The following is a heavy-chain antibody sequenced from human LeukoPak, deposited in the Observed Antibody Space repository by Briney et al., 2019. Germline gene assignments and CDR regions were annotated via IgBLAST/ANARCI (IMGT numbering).Heavy chain of an antibody. V-gene: IGHV4-59*01. D-gene: IGHD3-10*01. CDR2: IYYSGSN. Sequence: PSETLSLTCTVSGGSISSFYWSWLRQPPGKGLEWIGYIYYSGSNNYNPFLKSRVTISVDTSKNQFSLKLSSVTAADTAVYYCARSVNYYGSGSYYDTTGPWGQGTLVTVSS. J-gene: IGHJ5*02. CDR1: GGSISSFY. CDR3: ARSVNYYGSGSYYDTTGP.